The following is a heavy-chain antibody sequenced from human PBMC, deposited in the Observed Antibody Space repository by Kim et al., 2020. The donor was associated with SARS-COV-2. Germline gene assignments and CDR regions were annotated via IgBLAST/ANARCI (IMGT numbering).Heavy chain of an antibody. CDR3: EKDSYYGSGSYCPDY. J-gene: IGHJ4*02. Sequence: DLVKGRFTISRNKSKNSLYLKMNSLRTEDTALYYCEKDSYYGSGSYCPDYWGQGTMVTVSS. D-gene: IGHD3-10*01. V-gene: IGHV3-43*01.